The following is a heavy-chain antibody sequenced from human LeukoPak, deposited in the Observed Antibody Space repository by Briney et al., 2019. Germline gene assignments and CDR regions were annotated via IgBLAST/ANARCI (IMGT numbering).Heavy chain of an antibody. D-gene: IGHD5-12*01. CDR3: ARDFWLAG. J-gene: IGHJ4*02. Sequence: PSETLSLTCTVSGGSVSSGSYYWSWIRQPPGTGLEWIGCIYYSGSTNYNPSLKSRVTISVDTSKNQFSLKLSSVTAADTAVYYCARDFWLAGWGQGTLVTVSS. CDR1: GGSVSSGSYY. CDR2: IYYSGST. V-gene: IGHV4-61*01.